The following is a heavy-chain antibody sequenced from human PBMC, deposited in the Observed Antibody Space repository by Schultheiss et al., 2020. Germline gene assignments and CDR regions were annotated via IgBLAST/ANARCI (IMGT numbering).Heavy chain of an antibody. V-gene: IGHV4-38-2*02. CDR1: GYSISSGYY. J-gene: IGHJ5*02. Sequence: SQTLSLTCAVSGYSISSGYYWGWIRQPPGKGLEWIGYIYYSGSTNYNPSLKSRVTISVDTSKNQFSLKLTSVTAADTAVYYCARDYCTSSSCTPLDPWGQGTLVTVSS. CDR2: IYYSGST. D-gene: IGHD2-2*01. CDR3: ARDYCTSSSCTPLDP.